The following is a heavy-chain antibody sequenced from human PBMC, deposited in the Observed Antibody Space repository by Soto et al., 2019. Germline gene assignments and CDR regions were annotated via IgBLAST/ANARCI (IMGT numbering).Heavy chain of an antibody. CDR3: ARGSRGYGNDY. CDR1: GFTFSSYW. J-gene: IGHJ4*02. V-gene: IGHV3-7*01. Sequence: EVQLVESGGGLVQPGGSLRLSCAASGFTFSSYWMNWVRQAPGKGLEWVANIKQDGSEKYYVDSVKGRFTISRDNAKNSLYLQMNSPRAADTAVYYCARGSRGYGNDYWGQGTLVTVSS. CDR2: IKQDGSEK. D-gene: IGHD5-12*01.